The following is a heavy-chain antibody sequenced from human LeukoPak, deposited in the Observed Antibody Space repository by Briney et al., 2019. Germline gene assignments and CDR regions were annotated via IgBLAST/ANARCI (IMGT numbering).Heavy chain of an antibody. CDR2: ISAYNGNT. V-gene: IGHV1-18*04. Sequence: ASVKVSCKASGYTFSGYYIHWVRQAPGQGLEWMGWISAYNGNTNYAQKLQGRVTMTTDTSTSTAYMELRSLRSDDTAVYYCARILLYDFWSGYSDYWGQGTLVTVSS. D-gene: IGHD3-3*01. CDR3: ARILLYDFWSGYSDY. CDR1: GYTFSGYY. J-gene: IGHJ4*02.